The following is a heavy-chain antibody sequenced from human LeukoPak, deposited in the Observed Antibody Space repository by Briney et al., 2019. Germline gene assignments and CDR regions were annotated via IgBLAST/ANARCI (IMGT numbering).Heavy chain of an antibody. D-gene: IGHD4-11*01. Sequence: PGGSLSLTCAASGFTFRTYGMHWVRQAPGTGLEWVASIWYDGSHENYVDSVKGRFTISRDNSGNTLYLQMNSLRVEDTAMYYCARNDYTDYNHALDIWGGGTKVTVSS. V-gene: IGHV3-33*01. CDR1: GFTFRTYG. J-gene: IGHJ3*02. CDR3: ARNDYTDYNHALDI. CDR2: IWYDGSHE.